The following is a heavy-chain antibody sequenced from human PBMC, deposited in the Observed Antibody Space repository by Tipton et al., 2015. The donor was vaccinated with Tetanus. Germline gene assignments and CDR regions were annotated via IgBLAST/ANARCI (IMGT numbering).Heavy chain of an antibody. D-gene: IGHD3-22*01. CDR3: AKDGLYYYDSSFYRGPYFDY. J-gene: IGHJ4*02. CDR1: GFTFSSYA. Sequence: SLRLSCAASGFTFSSYAMSWVRQAPGKGLEWVSAISGSGGSTYYADSVKGRFTISRDNSRNTLYLQMNSLRAEDTAVYYCAKDGLYYYDSSFYRGPYFDYWGQGTLVTVSS. CDR2: ISGSGGST. V-gene: IGHV3-23*01.